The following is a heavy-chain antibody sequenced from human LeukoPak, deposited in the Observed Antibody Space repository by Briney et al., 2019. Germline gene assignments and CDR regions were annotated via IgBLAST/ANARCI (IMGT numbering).Heavy chain of an antibody. CDR2: ISHTGST. Sequence: SETLSLTCAVSGDSISSRNWWTWVRQPPGKGLEWVGEISHTGSTDYNPSLKSRVTMSVDKSKNQFSLKLRSVTAADTAVYYCARLPFEWIAAAGTGDYWGQGTLVTVSS. CDR3: ARLPFEWIAAAGTGDY. J-gene: IGHJ4*02. CDR1: GDSISSRNW. D-gene: IGHD6-13*01. V-gene: IGHV4-4*02.